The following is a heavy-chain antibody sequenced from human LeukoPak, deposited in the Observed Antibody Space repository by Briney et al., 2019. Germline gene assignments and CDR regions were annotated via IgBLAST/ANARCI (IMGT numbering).Heavy chain of an antibody. CDR1: GYTFTGYY. Sequence: EASVKVSCKASGYTFTGYYMPGVRQAPGQGLEWMGRINPNSGGTNYAQKFQGRVTMTRDTSISTAYMERSRLRSDDTAVYYCARGYGDEYYFDYWGQGTLVTVSS. V-gene: IGHV1-2*06. CDR3: ARGYGDEYYFDY. D-gene: IGHD4-17*01. CDR2: INPNSGGT. J-gene: IGHJ4*02.